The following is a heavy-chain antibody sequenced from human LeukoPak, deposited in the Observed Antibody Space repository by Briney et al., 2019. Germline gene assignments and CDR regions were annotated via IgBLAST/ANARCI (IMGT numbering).Heavy chain of an antibody. CDR3: ARPPWGIAAAAMDV. CDR2: ISGGRTYI. CDR1: GFTFSSYS. D-gene: IGHD6-13*01. Sequence: PGGSLRLSCAASGFTFSSYSMNWVRQAPGKGLEWVSSISGGRTYIYYADSVKGRFTISRDNAKNSLYLQVNSLRAEDAAVYYCARPPWGIAAAAMDVWGRGTTVTVSS. J-gene: IGHJ6*03. V-gene: IGHV3-21*01.